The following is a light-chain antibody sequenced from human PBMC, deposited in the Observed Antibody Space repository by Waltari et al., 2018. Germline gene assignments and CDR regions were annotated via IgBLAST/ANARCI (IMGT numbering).Light chain of an antibody. CDR2: SAS. J-gene: IGKJ2*03. V-gene: IGKV3-11*01. CDR1: QSVGSH. Sequence: VILTQSPATLSLSPGERATLSCRASQSVGSHVAWYHQKPGQAPRLLTRSASSRATGIPDMFSGSGSGTEFTLTSSSLEPEDVVIYHCFQHSSGLSFGQGTEVEI. CDR3: FQHSSGLS.